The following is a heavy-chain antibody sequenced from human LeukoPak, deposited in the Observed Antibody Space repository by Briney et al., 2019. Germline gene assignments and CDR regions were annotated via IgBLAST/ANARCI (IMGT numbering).Heavy chain of an antibody. J-gene: IGHJ4*02. Sequence: GASVKVSCKASGYTFTGYYIHWVRQAPGQGLEWMGWVNPNSGGTNYAQKFQGRVTMTRDTSISTVYMELSRLRSDDTAVYYCAREDDYGSNSYDYWGQGSLVTVSS. CDR1: GYTFTGYY. D-gene: IGHD4-23*01. CDR2: VNPNSGGT. V-gene: IGHV1-2*02. CDR3: AREDDYGSNSYDY.